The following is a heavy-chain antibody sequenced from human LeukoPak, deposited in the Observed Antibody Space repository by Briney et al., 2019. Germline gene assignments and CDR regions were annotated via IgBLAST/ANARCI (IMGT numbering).Heavy chain of an antibody. CDR1: GASISSYY. V-gene: IGHV4-59*08. Sequence: SETLSLTCTVSGASISSYYWSWIRQPPGKGLEWIGYIYYSGSTYYNPSLKSRVTISVDTSKNQFSLKLSSVTAADTAVYYCARRRGGNPYTGAFDIWGQGTMVTVSS. J-gene: IGHJ3*02. D-gene: IGHD4-23*01. CDR3: ARRRGGNPYTGAFDI. CDR2: IYYSGST.